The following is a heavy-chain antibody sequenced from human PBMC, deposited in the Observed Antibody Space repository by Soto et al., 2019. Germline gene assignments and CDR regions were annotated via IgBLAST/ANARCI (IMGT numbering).Heavy chain of an antibody. V-gene: IGHV3-23*01. Sequence: GGSLRLSCATSGFTFSSYAMNWVRQAPGKGLEWVSVISGSGGSTYYADSVKGRFTISRDNYKNTLYLQMNSLRAEDTAVYYCAKFITMIVVVIGDAFDIWGQGTMVTVSS. CDR2: ISGSGGST. CDR1: GFTFSSYA. D-gene: IGHD3-22*01. J-gene: IGHJ3*02. CDR3: AKFITMIVVVIGDAFDI.